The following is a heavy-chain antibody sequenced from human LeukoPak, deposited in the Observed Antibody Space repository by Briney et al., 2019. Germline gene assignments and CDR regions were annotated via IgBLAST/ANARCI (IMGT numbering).Heavy chain of an antibody. V-gene: IGHV3-30*02. D-gene: IGHD6-13*01. J-gene: IGHJ4*02. CDR3: AKDPFTYSSSWYDC. CDR2: IRYDGKNK. Sequence: GGSLLLSCAASGLTFRSYRMYWVRQAPGKGLEWVEFIRYDGKNKYYADSVKGRFTISRDNSKNILYLQMNSPRAEDTAGYYCAKDPFTYSSSWYDCWGQGTLVTVSA. CDR1: GLTFRSYR.